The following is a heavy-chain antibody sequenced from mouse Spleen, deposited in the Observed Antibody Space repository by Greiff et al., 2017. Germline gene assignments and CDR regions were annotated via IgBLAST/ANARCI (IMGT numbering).Heavy chain of an antibody. V-gene: IGHV1-64*01. Sequence: QVQLQQPGAELVKPGASVKLSCKASGYTFTSYWMHWVKQRPGQGLEWIGMIHPNSGSTNYNEKFKSKATLTVDKSSSTAYMQLSSLTSEDSAVYYCAREDGRYYFDYWGQGTTLTVSS. J-gene: IGHJ2*01. CDR1: GYTFTSYW. CDR2: IHPNSGST. CDR3: AREDGRYYFDY. D-gene: IGHD1-1*01.